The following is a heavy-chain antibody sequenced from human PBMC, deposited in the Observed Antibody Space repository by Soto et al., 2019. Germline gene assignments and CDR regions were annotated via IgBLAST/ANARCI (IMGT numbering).Heavy chain of an antibody. V-gene: IGHV3-23*01. CDR2: IRGNGEM. CDR3: AKDVRAKASGPGYYFDS. CDR1: DFTPSNYT. J-gene: IGHJ4*02. Sequence: GWCMRLSCASSDFTPSNYTMTWAHHAPHKTLAWVSPIRGNGEMYYADSVKGHLIMGSDNAMNELILQMNSLRAEDSTLYYSAKDVRAKASGPGYYFDSWGQGTLVTVSS. D-gene: IGHD1-1*01.